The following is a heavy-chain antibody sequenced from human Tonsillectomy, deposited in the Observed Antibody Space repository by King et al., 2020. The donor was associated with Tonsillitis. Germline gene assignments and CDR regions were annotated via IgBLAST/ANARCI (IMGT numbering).Heavy chain of an antibody. J-gene: IGHJ4*02. Sequence: QLQESGPGLVKPSETLSLTCTVSGGSISSSSYYWGWIRQPPGKGLEWIGSIYYSGSTYYNPSLKSRVTISVDTSKNQFSLKLSSVTAADTAVYYCAGHEKYCTNGVCYRRYYFDYWGQGTLVTVSS. V-gene: IGHV4-39*01. CDR3: AGHEKYCTNGVCYRRYYFDY. CDR2: IYYSGST. CDR1: GGSISSSSYY. D-gene: IGHD2-8*01.